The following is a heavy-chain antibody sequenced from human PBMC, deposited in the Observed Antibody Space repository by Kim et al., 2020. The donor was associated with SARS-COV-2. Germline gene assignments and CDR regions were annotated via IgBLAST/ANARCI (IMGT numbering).Heavy chain of an antibody. J-gene: IGHJ4*02. V-gene: IGHV1-3*01. CDR3: ARSRSNSSSSRARLSY. Sequence: KFQGRVTITRDTSASTAYMELSSLRSEDTAVYYCARSRSNSSSSRARLSYWGQGTLVTVSS. D-gene: IGHD6-6*01.